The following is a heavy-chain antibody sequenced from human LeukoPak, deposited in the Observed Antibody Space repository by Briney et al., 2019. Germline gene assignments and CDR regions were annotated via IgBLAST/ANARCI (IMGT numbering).Heavy chain of an antibody. D-gene: IGHD5-18*01. J-gene: IGHJ4*02. V-gene: IGHV3-23*01. Sequence: GGSLRLSCAASGFTFSSYAMSWVRQAPGKGLEWVSAISCSGGCTYYADSVKGRFTISRDNSKNTLYLQMNSLRAEDTAVYYCAKDLFSVDTAMVDYWGQGTLVTVSS. CDR1: GFTFSSYA. CDR2: ISCSGGCT. CDR3: AKDLFSVDTAMVDY.